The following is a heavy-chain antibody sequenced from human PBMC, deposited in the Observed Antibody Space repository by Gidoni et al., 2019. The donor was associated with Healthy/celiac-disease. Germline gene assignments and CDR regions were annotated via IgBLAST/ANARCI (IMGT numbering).Heavy chain of an antibody. CDR1: GFTFSSYA. CDR2: ISYDGSNK. CDR3: ARQIHQWLAPSALDY. J-gene: IGHJ4*02. V-gene: IGHV3-30-3*01. Sequence: QVQLVESGGGVVQPGRSLRLYCAASGFTFSSYAMHWVRQAPGKGLEWVAVISYDGSNKYYADSVKGRFTISRDNSKNTLYLQMNSLRAEDTAVYYCARQIHQWLAPSALDYWGQGTLVTVSS. D-gene: IGHD6-19*01.